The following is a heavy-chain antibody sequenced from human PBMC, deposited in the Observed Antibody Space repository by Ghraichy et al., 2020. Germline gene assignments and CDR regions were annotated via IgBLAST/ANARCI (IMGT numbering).Heavy chain of an antibody. CDR3: AISYRLVGTTGPFDY. J-gene: IGHJ4*02. V-gene: IGHV4-34*01. D-gene: IGHD1-26*01. Sequence: SETLSLTCAVYGGSLSGYSWNWIRQPPGKSLEWIGEINDSGSTKYNPSLKSRVTISTDRSKNQFSLKLTSVTAADRAVYHCAISYRLVGTTGPFDYWSRGSLVTVSS. CDR2: INDSGST. CDR1: GGSLSGYS.